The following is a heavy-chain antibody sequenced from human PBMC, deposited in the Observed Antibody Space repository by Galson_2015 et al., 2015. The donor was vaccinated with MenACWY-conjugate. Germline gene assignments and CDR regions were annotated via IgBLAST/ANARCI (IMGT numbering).Heavy chain of an antibody. J-gene: IGHJ6*02. Sequence: SLRLSCAASGITFSSNAMNWVRQAPGKGLEWVSGIGTGGGTYYADSVKGRFTISRDNSKNMVYLQMNSLRAEDRAIYYCAKFKYSTSWSNTHGMDVWGQGTTVTVSS. CDR1: GITFSSNA. D-gene: IGHD2-2*01. V-gene: IGHV3-23*01. CDR2: IGTGGGT. CDR3: AKFKYSTSWSNTHGMDV.